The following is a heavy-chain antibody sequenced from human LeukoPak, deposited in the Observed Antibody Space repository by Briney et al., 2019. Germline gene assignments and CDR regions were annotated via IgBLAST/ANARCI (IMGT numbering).Heavy chain of an antibody. CDR2: TNPNSGNT. D-gene: IGHD3-9*01. V-gene: IGHV1-8*01. J-gene: IGHJ4*02. CDR1: GYTFTSYD. CDR3: ARGYTGYDTLTPKRTYYFDY. Sequence: ASVKVSCEASGYTFTSYDINWVRQATGQGLEWLGWTNPNSGNTGYAQKFQGRVTMTRNTSISTAHMELSSLRSEDTAVYYCARGYTGYDTLTPKRTYYFDYWGQGTLVTVSS.